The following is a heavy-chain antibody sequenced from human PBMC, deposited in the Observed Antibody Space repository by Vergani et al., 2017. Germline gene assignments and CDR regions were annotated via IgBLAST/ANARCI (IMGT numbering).Heavy chain of an antibody. J-gene: IGHJ4*02. CDR2: ISNDGKNK. CDR1: GFAFRNYA. V-gene: IGHV3-30*04. CDR3: ARDLSGYNSGHDCWGRDLSGYGYDHDY. Sequence: QVQVAESGGGVVQPGRSLTLSCAASGFAFRNYAMHWVRQAPGKGLEWVAAISNDGKNKYYGDSVKGRFTISRDNSEVTLYLQMIRLRAEDTAVSYCARDLSGYNSGHDCWGRDLSGYGYDHDYWREGTVVTVSS. D-gene: IGHD5-18*01.